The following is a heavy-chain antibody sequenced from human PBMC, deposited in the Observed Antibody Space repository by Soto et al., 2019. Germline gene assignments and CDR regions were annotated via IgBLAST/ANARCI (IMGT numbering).Heavy chain of an antibody. CDR2: IYYSGGT. CDR3: TREQSDDNYFDP. V-gene: IGHV4-61*08. Sequence: KPSETLSLTCAVSSAALSSGGYFYTWVRQPPGKGLEWLGYIYYSGGTNYNPSLKSRVTISLDKSKSQFCLRLISVTAADTAVYYCTREQSDDNYFDPSGQGTLVTVSS. D-gene: IGHD6-19*01. J-gene: IGHJ5*02. CDR1: SAALSSGGYF.